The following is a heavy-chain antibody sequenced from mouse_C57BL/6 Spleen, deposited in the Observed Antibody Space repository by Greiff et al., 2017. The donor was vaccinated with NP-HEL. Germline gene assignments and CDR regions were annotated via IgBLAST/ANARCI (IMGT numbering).Heavy chain of an antibody. V-gene: IGHV1-64*01. J-gene: IGHJ4*01. D-gene: IGHD2-12*01. CDR1: GYTFTSYW. CDR2: IHPNSGST. Sequence: QVQLQQPGAELVKPGASVKLSCKASGYTFTSYWMHWVKQRPGQGLEWIGMIHPNSGSTNYNEKFKSKATLTVDKSSSTAYMQLSSLTSEDSAVYYCARETTYYYAMDYWGQGTSVTVSS. CDR3: ARETTYYYAMDY.